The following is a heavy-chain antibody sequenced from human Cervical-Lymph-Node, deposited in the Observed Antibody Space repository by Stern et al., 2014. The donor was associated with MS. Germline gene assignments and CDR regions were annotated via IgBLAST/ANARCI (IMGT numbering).Heavy chain of an antibody. V-gene: IGHV4-59*08. Sequence: QVQLQESGPGLVKPSETLSLTCSVSGGSISSYYWNWIRQPPGKGLEWIANVHYSGTTHYNPSLKSRVTIFLDPSMNQISLKLPSVTAADTAVYYCAGSGTYYPDYWGQGILVTVSS. J-gene: IGHJ4*02. CDR1: GGSISSYY. CDR2: VHYSGTT. CDR3: AGSGTYYPDY. D-gene: IGHD3-3*01.